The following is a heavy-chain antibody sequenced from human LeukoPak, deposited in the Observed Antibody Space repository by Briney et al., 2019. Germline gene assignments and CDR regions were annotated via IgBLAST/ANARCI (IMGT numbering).Heavy chain of an antibody. D-gene: IGHD5-18*01. J-gene: IGHJ4*02. Sequence: GGSLRLSCAASGFTVSDYSMSWVRQAPGKGLEWVSAISGSGSYTDYADSVKGRFTISRDNSKNTLYLQMNSLRAEDTAVYYCAKGAPPFGYSYGPLDYWGQGTLVTVSS. V-gene: IGHV3-23*01. CDR3: AKGAPPFGYSYGPLDY. CDR1: GFTVSDYS. CDR2: ISGSGSYT.